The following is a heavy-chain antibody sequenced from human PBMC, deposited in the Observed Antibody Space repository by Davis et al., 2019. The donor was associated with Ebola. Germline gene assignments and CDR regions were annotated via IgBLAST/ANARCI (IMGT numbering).Heavy chain of an antibody. CDR3: TRRIAESATGGYFDH. CDR1: RFTFSDSW. D-gene: IGHD6-13*01. CDR2: INSDGSTT. V-gene: IGHV3-74*01. Sequence: HTGGSLRLSCAASRFTFSDSWMHWVRHVPGKGLVWVARINSDGSTTHYADSVKGRFTISRDNAKNTLYLQMNSLRAEDTAVYYCTRRIAESATGGYFDHWGQGTLVTVSS. J-gene: IGHJ4*02.